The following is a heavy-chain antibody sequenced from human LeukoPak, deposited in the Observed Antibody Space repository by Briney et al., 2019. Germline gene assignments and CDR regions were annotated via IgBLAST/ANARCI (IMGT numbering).Heavy chain of an antibody. Sequence: SETLSLTCAVYGGSFSGYYWSWIRQPPGKGLEWIGEINHSGSTNYNPSLKSRVTISVDTSKNQFSLKLSSVTAADTAVYYCARYSDCSSTSCYWGDNWFDPWGQGTLVTVSS. J-gene: IGHJ5*02. CDR1: GGSFSGYY. CDR2: INHSGST. D-gene: IGHD2-2*01. V-gene: IGHV4-34*01. CDR3: ARYSDCSSTSCYWGDNWFDP.